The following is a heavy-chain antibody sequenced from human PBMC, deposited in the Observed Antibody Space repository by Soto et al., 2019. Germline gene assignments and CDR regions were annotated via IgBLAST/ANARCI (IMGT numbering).Heavy chain of an antibody. CDR3: GRVASSSSWTPDY. J-gene: IGHJ4*02. D-gene: IGHD6-13*01. CDR1: GFTFSSYG. V-gene: IGHV3-23*01. Sequence: HPGGSLRLSCAASGFTFSSYGISWIRLSPGKGLEWVSVISGGGDTTYYTPSVKGRFTISRDDFRNTLYLQMNSLRTEDTAIYYCGRVASSSSWTPDYLGQGTLVTVSS. CDR2: ISGGGDTT.